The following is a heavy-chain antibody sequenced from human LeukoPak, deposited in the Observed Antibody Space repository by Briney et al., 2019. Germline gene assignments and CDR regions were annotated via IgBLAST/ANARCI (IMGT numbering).Heavy chain of an antibody. Sequence: GGSLRLSCAASGSTFSNYVMTCVRQSPGKGLEWFSTISVGCGTTYYAVSVKGRFTISRDNSKNTLHLQLNSLRVGDTAVYYCVTRGTTGTKYLEHWGQGTLVTVSS. CDR2: ISVGCGTT. D-gene: IGHD1-1*01. J-gene: IGHJ4*02. CDR1: GSTFSNYV. V-gene: IGHV3-23*01. CDR3: VTRGTTGTKYLEH.